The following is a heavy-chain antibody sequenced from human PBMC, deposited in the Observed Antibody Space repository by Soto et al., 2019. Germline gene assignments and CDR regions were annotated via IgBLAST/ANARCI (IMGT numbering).Heavy chain of an antibody. CDR2: IYYSGST. CDR1: GGSISSSSYY. CDR3: ARHGGPGYSYGYRY. D-gene: IGHD5-18*01. J-gene: IGHJ4*02. Sequence: SETLSLTCTVSGGSISSSSYYWGWIRQPPGKGLEWIGSIYYSGSTYYNPSLKSRVTITVDTSKNQFSLKMSSVTAADTAVDYCARHGGPGYSYGYRYWGQGTLVTVSS. V-gene: IGHV4-39*01.